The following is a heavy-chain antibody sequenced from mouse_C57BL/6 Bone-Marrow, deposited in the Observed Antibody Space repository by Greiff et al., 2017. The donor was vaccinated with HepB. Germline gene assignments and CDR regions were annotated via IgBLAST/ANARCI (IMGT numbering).Heavy chain of an antibody. CDR3: ARDPHYYGSSPHWYFDV. CDR1: GFTFSDYY. V-gene: IGHV5-12*01. J-gene: IGHJ1*03. CDR2: ISNGGGST. Sequence: EVKLVESGGGLVQPGGSLKLSCAASGFTFSDYYMYWVRQTPEKRLEWVAYISNGGGSTYYPDTVKGRFTISRDNAKNTLYLQMSRLKSEDTAMYYCARDPHYYGSSPHWYFDVWGTGTTVTVSS. D-gene: IGHD1-1*01.